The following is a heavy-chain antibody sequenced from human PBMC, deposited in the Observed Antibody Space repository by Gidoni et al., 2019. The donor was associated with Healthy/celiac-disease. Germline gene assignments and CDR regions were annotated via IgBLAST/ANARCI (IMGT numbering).Heavy chain of an antibody. V-gene: IGHV3-9*01. Sequence: EVQLVESGGGLVQPGRSLRLSCAASGFTFDDYAMHWVRQAPGKGLEWVSGISWNSGSIGYADSVKGRFTISRDNAKNSLYLQMNSLRAEDTALYYCAKDMSSSSSALYFDYWGQGTLVTVSS. D-gene: IGHD6-6*01. J-gene: IGHJ4*02. CDR1: GFTFDDYA. CDR3: AKDMSSSSSALYFDY. CDR2: ISWNSGSI.